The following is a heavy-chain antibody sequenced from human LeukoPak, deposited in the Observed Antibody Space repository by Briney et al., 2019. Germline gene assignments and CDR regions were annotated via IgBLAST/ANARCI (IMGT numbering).Heavy chain of an antibody. CDR2: IYYSGST. V-gene: IGHV4-39*07. Sequence: SETLSLTCTVSGDSISSSSYYWGWIRQPPGKGLEWIGSIYYSGSTYYNPPLKSRVTISVDTSKNQFSLKLSSVTAADTAVYYCARVRSRSPTKNWFDPWGQGTLVTVSA. D-gene: IGHD6-13*01. CDR1: GDSISSSSYY. CDR3: ARVRSRSPTKNWFDP. J-gene: IGHJ5*02.